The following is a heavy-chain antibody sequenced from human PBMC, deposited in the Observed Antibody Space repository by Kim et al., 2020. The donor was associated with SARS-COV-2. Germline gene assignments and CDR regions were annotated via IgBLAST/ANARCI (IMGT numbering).Heavy chain of an antibody. CDR1: GGSIGTYY. CDR3: ARVGISWPLDN. Sequence: SETLSLTCTVSGGSIGTYYWSWIRQPPGKGLEWIGFIHYSGNTNYNPSLKSRVTISLDTSKNQYSLKLSSVTAADTAVYYCARVGISWPLDNWGQGSLVTVSS. V-gene: IGHV4-59*13. CDR2: IHYSGNT. J-gene: IGHJ4*02.